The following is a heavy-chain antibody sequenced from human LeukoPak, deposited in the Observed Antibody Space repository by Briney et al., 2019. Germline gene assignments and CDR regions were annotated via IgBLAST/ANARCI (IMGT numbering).Heavy chain of an antibody. J-gene: IGHJ5*02. D-gene: IGHD1-26*01. CDR1: GGSISSYY. CDR2: IYYSGST. CDR3: ARDGREAQFDP. Sequence: SETLSLTCTVSGGSISSYYWSWIRQPPGKGLGWIGYIYYSGSTNYNPSLKSRVTISVDTSKNQFSLKLSSVTAADTAVYYCARDGREAQFDPWGQGTLVTVSS. V-gene: IGHV4-59*01.